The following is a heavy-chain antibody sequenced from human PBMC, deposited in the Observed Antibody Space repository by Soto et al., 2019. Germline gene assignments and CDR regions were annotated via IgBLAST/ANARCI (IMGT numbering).Heavy chain of an antibody. CDR3: AKVYFGESDGFDI. V-gene: IGHV3-23*01. Sequence: VNLLESGGGLVQPGGSLRLSCAASGFTFSNFAMSWVRQAPGRGLEWVSEITASGRTPSYADSVQGRFTISKDESKKTLYLQMTSLRADDTDLYYCAKVYFGESDGFDIWGQGTMVTVSS. D-gene: IGHD3-16*01. J-gene: IGHJ3*02. CDR2: ITASGRTP. CDR1: GFTFSNFA.